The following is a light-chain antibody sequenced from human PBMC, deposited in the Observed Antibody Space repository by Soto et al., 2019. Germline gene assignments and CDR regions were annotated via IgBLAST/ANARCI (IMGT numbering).Light chain of an antibody. Sequence: QSVLTQPASVSGSPGQSITISCTGTSSDIGGYDSVSWYQQHPAKAPRLIISEVTNRPSGVSNRFSGSKSGNTASLTISGLQVEDEADYFCSSFTSRDTLVFGGGTKVTVL. J-gene: IGLJ3*02. CDR2: EVT. CDR1: SSDIGGYDS. V-gene: IGLV2-14*01. CDR3: SSFTSRDTLV.